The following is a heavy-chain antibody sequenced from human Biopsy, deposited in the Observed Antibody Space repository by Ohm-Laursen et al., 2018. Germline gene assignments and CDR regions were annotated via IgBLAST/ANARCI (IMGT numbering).Heavy chain of an antibody. CDR3: ARATNSTGWPYYYFYGMDV. CDR2: IYYSGST. V-gene: IGHV4-59*01. J-gene: IGHJ6*02. CDR1: GGSISSNY. Sequence: TLSLTCSVSGGSISSNYWSWIRQTPGKGLEWIGYIYYSGSTNYNPSLKSRVTISVDTSKNQFSLRLNSVTAADTAVYYCARATNSTGWPYYYFYGMDVWGQGTTVTVSS. D-gene: IGHD2/OR15-2a*01.